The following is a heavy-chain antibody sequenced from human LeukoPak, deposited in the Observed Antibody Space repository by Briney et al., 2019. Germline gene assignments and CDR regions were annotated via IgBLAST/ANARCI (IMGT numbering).Heavy chain of an antibody. Sequence: ASVKVSCKASGHTFTSYDINWVRQAPGQGLEWMGWISAYNGNTNYAQNLQGRVTMTTDTSTNTAYMELRGLRSDDTAVYYCARVYYYGSGSHYYYYPMDVWGQGTTVTVSS. CDR3: ARVYYYGSGSHYYYYPMDV. V-gene: IGHV1-18*01. J-gene: IGHJ6*02. CDR2: ISAYNGNT. CDR1: GHTFTSYD. D-gene: IGHD3-10*01.